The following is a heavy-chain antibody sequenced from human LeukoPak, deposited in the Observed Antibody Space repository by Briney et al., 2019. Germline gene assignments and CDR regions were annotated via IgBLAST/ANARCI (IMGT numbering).Heavy chain of an antibody. Sequence: SETLSLTCVVDGGSFSGYYWSWIRQLPGKGMGWIGEINHSGSTNYNPSLKRRVTISVDTSKNQFSLKLSSVTAADMALYDWARGRCYSGYEERWETYYFDYWGQGTLVTVSS. D-gene: IGHD5-12*01. CDR2: INHSGST. CDR3: ARGRCYSGYEERWETYYFDY. CDR1: GGSFSGYY. V-gene: IGHV4-34*01. J-gene: IGHJ4*02.